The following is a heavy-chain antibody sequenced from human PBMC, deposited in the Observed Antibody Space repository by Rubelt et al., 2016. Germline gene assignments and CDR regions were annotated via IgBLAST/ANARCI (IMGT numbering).Heavy chain of an antibody. CDR1: GFSLSTSGMC. D-gene: IGHD6-19*01. V-gene: IGHV2-70*01. CDR3: ARLVAGLPFGY. J-gene: IGHJ4*02. Sequence: QVTLRESGPALVKPTQTLKLTCTFSGFSLSTSGMCVSWIRQPTGKALEWLALIDWDDDKYYRTTLKTRPTISKDTSKNQVVLTMTSMDPVDTAPYYFARLVAGLPFGYWGQGSLVTVSS. CDR2: IDWDDDK.